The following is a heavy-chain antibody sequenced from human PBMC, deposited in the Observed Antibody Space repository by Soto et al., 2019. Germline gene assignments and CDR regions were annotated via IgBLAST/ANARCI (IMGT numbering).Heavy chain of an antibody. CDR3: ARDLPDILTGYSINWLDP. Sequence: QVQLVQSGAEVKKPGSSVKVSCKASGGTFSSYAISWVRQAPGQGLEWMGGIIPIFGTANYAQKFQGRVTITADESTSTAYMELSSLRSEVTAVYYCARDLPDILTGYSINWLDPWGQGTLVTVSS. CDR2: IIPIFGTA. V-gene: IGHV1-69*01. D-gene: IGHD3-9*01. J-gene: IGHJ5*02. CDR1: GGTFSSYA.